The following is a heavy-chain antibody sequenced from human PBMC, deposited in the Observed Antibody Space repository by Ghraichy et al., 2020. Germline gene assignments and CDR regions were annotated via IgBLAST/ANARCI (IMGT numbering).Heavy chain of an antibody. D-gene: IGHD6-19*01. V-gene: IGHV4-59*01. Sequence: SETLSLTCTVSGGSISSYYWSWIRQPPGKGLEWIGYIYYSGSTNYNPSLKSRVTISVDTSKNQFSLKLSSVTAADTAVYYCARDRRYSSGWYLSDSNYYYYYGMDVWGQGTTVTVSS. J-gene: IGHJ6*02. CDR2: IYYSGST. CDR3: ARDRRYSSGWYLSDSNYYYYYGMDV. CDR1: GGSISSYY.